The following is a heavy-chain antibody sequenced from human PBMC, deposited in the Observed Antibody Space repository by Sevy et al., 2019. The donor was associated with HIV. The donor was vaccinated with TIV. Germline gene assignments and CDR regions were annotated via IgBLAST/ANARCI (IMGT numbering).Heavy chain of an antibody. Sequence: SETLSLTCAVSGYSISSGYYWGWIRQPPGKGLEWIGSIYHSGRTYYNPSLKSRVTISVDTSKNRFSLKLSSVTAADTAVYYCARAVKQVVITFHWFDPWGQGTLVTVSS. CDR2: IYHSGRT. J-gene: IGHJ5*02. CDR1: GYSISSGYY. D-gene: IGHD3-22*01. CDR3: ARAVKQVVITFHWFDP. V-gene: IGHV4-38-2*01.